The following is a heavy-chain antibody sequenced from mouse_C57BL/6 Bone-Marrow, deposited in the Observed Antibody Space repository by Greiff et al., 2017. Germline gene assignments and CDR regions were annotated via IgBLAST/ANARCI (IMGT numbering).Heavy chain of an antibody. Sequence: VMLVESGAELVKPGASVKLSCKASGYTFTSYWLHWVHQRPGQGLEWIGYINPSSGYTKYNQKFKDKATLTADKSSSHAYLQLSRQTYEDATVYYCARGKIYYHFDDWGTGTTLTVSS. J-gene: IGHJ1*03. D-gene: IGHD1-1*01. CDR3: ARGKIYYHFDD. V-gene: IGHV1-7*01. CDR1: GYTFTSYW. CDR2: INPSSGYT.